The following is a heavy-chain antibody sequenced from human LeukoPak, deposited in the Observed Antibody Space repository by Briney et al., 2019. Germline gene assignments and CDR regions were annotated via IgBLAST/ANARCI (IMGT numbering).Heavy chain of an antibody. V-gene: IGHV1-18*01. D-gene: IGHD6-13*01. Sequence: ASVKVSCKASGYTFTSYGISWVRQAPGQGLEWMGWISAYNGNTNYAQKPQGRVTMTTDTSTSTAYMELRSLRSDDTAVYYCARRAAALEYFDLWGRGTLVTVSS. CDR2: ISAYNGNT. CDR1: GYTFTSYG. CDR3: ARRAAALEYFDL. J-gene: IGHJ2*01.